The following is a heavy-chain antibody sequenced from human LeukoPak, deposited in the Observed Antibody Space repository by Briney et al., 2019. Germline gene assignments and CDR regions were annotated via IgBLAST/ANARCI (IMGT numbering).Heavy chain of an antibody. CDR3: ANSGVNKVYNSGYSSPDYYYYYMDV. CDR1: GFTFNRYS. Sequence: PGGSLRLSCAASGFTFNRYSMDWVRQAPGKGLEWISSISISSSYRYYADSVKGRFTISRDNSKNMLYLQMNSLRAEDTAVYYCANSGVNKVYNSGYSSPDYYYYYMDVWGKGTTVTISS. V-gene: IGHV3-21*01. CDR2: ISISSSYR. D-gene: IGHD3-22*01. J-gene: IGHJ6*03.